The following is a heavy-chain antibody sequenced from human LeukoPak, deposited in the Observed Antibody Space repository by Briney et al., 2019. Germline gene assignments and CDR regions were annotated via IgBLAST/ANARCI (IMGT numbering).Heavy chain of an antibody. V-gene: IGHV3-48*01. D-gene: IGHD2-2*01. CDR1: GFTFSSYS. CDR2: ISSSSSTI. CDR3: ASFSSNSF. Sequence: GSLRLSCAASGFTFSSYSMNWVRQAPGKGLEWVSYISSSSSTIYYADSVKGRFTISRDNAKNSLYLQMNSLRAEDTAVYYCASFSSNSFWGQGTMVTVSS. J-gene: IGHJ3*01.